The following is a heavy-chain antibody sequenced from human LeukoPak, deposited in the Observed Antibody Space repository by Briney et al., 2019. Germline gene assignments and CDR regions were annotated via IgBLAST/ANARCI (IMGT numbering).Heavy chain of an antibody. J-gene: IGHJ4*02. CDR3: AKDLGGSATTV. Sequence: PGGFLRLSCAASGFTFEDHFMHGLRQAPGKDREWVSSISWSGDRIVYADAVKGRFTISRDNAKNSLFLQMNSLRVEDTALYCAKDLGGSATTVWGQGTLVTVSS. CDR2: ISWSGDRI. D-gene: IGHD2-2*01. V-gene: IGHV3-9*01. CDR1: GFTFEDHF.